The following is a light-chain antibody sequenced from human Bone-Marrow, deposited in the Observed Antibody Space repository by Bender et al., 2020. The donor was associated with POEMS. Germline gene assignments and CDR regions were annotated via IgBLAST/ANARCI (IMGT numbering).Light chain of an antibody. J-gene: IGLJ3*02. CDR1: SSNLGSHY. CDR2: RNS. CDR3: VAWDASLNGWV. Sequence: QSVLTQPPSASGTPGQRVTISCSGSSSNLGSHYVYWYQQLPDAAPKLLMYRNSQRPSGVPDRFSGSKSGTSASLAITGLQSDDEAIYFCVAWDASLNGWVFGGGTKLTVL. V-gene: IGLV1-47*01.